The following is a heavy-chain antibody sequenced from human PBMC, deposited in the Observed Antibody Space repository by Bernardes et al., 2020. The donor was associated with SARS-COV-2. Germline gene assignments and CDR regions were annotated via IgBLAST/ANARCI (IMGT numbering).Heavy chain of an antibody. D-gene: IGHD3-3*01. CDR3: ASVFGVLFDMMLQGEPSYYYYGMDV. V-gene: IGHV3-21*01. CDR2: ISSSSSYI. J-gene: IGHJ6*02. Sequence: GGSLRLSCAASGFTFSSYSMNWVRQAPGKGLEWVSSISSSSSYIYYADSVKGRFTISRDNAKNSLYLQMNSLRAEDTAVYYCASVFGVLFDMMLQGEPSYYYYGMDVWGQGTTVTVSS. CDR1: GFTFSSYS.